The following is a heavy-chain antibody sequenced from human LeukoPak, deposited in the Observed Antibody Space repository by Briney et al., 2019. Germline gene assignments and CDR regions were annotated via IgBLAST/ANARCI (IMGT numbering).Heavy chain of an antibody. Sequence: SETLSLTCTVSGGSISSYYWSWIRQPPGKGLEWIGSIYYSGSTNYNPSLKSRVAISVDTSKNHFSLKLTSVTAADTAVYYCAAGSNGLDVWGQGTTVTVSS. CDR1: GGSISSYY. J-gene: IGHJ6*02. CDR3: AAGSNGLDV. V-gene: IGHV4-59*01. D-gene: IGHD3-10*01. CDR2: IYYSGST.